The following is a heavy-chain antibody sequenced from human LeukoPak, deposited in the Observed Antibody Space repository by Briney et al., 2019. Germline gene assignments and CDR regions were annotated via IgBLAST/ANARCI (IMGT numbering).Heavy chain of an antibody. J-gene: IGHJ6*03. CDR1: GYTFTSYY. CDR3: ATDRAPGTFGGVIPRPYYYYMDV. D-gene: IGHD3-16*02. CDR2: INPSGGST. Sequence: ASVKVSCKASGYTFTSYYMHWVRQAPGQGLEWMGIINPSGGSTSYAQKFQGRVTMTEDTSTDTAYMELSSLRSEDTAVYYCATDRAPGTFGGVIPRPYYYYMDVWGKGTTVTVSS. V-gene: IGHV1-46*01.